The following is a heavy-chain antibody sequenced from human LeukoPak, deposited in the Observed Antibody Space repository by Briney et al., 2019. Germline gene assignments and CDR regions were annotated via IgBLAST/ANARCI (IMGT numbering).Heavy chain of an antibody. Sequence: VASVKVSCKASGGTFSSYAISWVRQAPGQGLEWMGRIIPILGIANYAQKFQGRVTITADKSTSTAYMELSSLRSEDTAVYYCARAAGYCSGGSCYHNWFDPWGQGTLVTVSS. V-gene: IGHV1-69*04. CDR3: ARAAGYCSGGSCYHNWFDP. D-gene: IGHD2-15*01. CDR2: IIPILGIA. J-gene: IGHJ5*02. CDR1: GGTFSSYA.